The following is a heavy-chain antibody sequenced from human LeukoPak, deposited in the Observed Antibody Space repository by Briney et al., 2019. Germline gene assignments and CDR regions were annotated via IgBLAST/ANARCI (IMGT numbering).Heavy chain of an antibody. J-gene: IGHJ4*02. V-gene: IGHV4-59*01. Sequence: SETLSLTCTVFGGSISSYYWSWIRQPPGKGLEWIGYIYYSGSTNYNPSLKSRVTISVDTSKNQFSLKLSSVTAADTAVYYCARGSYAGHFDYWGQGTLVTVSS. D-gene: IGHD1-26*01. CDR3: ARGSYAGHFDY. CDR2: IYYSGST. CDR1: GGSISSYY.